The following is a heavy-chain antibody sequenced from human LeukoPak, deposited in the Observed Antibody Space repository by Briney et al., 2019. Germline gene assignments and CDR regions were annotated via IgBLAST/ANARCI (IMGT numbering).Heavy chain of an antibody. Sequence: PGGSLRLSCAASGFTFSTYHMNWVRQAPGGGLEWISYIDSNSATQNYADSVKGRFTISRDNTKNSLYLQMNSLRVEDTAVYYCARRRYYYNSGGYLDQWGQGTLVTVSS. CDR2: IDSNSATQ. CDR3: ARRRYYYNSGGYLDQ. CDR1: GFTFSTYH. J-gene: IGHJ4*02. V-gene: IGHV3-48*04. D-gene: IGHD3-22*01.